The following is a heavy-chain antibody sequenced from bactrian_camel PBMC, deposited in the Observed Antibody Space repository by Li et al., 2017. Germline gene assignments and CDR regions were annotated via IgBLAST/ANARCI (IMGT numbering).Heavy chain of an antibody. CDR1: GFTFSKSA. CDR3: TRSYFGASHNTFAF. CDR2: INSGGATT. V-gene: IGHV3S40*01. Sequence: VQLVESGGGLVQPGGSLRLDCVASGFTFSKSAMTWVRQAPGKGFEWISSINSGGATTYYRNSVKGRFTISRDNAKNTLYLQMNSLKPEDTAVYYCTRSYFGASHNTFAFWGQGTQVTVS. J-gene: IGHJ4*01. D-gene: IGHD1*01.